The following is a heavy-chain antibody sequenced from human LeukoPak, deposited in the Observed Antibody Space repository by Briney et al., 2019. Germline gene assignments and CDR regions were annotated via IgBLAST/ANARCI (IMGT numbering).Heavy chain of an antibody. CDR1: GFTFSDYY. CDR3: ARSVRDMVRGVIIWSSPDDYYYGMDV. J-gene: IGHJ6*02. D-gene: IGHD3-10*01. CDR2: ISSSGSTI. V-gene: IGHV3-11*01. Sequence: GGSLRLSCAASGFTFSDYYMSWIRQAPGKGLEWVSYISSSGSTIYYADSVKGRFTISRDNAKNSLYLQMNSLRAEDTAVYYCARSVRDMVRGVIIWSSPDDYYYGMDVWGQGTTVTVSS.